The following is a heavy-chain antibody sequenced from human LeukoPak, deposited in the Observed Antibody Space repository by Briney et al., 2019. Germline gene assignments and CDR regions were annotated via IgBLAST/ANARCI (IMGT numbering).Heavy chain of an antibody. CDR1: GGSISSYY. J-gene: IGHJ6*03. CDR3: ARGISAYYYYMDV. V-gene: IGHV4-59*01. Sequence: SETLSLTCTVSGGSISSYYWSGIRQPPGKGLEWIGYIYYSGTTNYNPSLKSRVTISVDTSEKQFSLKLRSVTAEDTAMYYCARGISAYYYYMDVWGKGTTVTVSS. CDR2: IYYSGTT.